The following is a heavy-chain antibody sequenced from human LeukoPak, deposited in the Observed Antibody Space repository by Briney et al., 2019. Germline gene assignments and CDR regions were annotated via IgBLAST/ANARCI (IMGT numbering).Heavy chain of an antibody. V-gene: IGHV3-23*01. CDR2: ISGSGGST. CDR3: ASTLGGVGASEDAFDI. CDR1: GVTFSNYA. J-gene: IGHJ3*02. Sequence: GGSLRLSCAASGVTFSNYAMSWVRQPPGKGLEWVSAISGSGGSTYYADSVKGRFTISRDNSKNPLYLQMNSLRAEDTAVYYCASTLGGVGASEDAFDIWGQGTMVTVSS. D-gene: IGHD1-26*01.